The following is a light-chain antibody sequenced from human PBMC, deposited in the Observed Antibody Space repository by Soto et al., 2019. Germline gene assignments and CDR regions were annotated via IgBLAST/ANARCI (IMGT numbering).Light chain of an antibody. CDR2: EVS. CDR1: SSDVGGYNY. J-gene: IGLJ2*01. CDR3: SSYTSISTVV. V-gene: IGLV2-14*01. Sequence: QSVLTQPASVSGSPGQSITISCTGTSSDVGGYNYVSWYQHHPGKAPKLMIYEVSNRPSGISDRFSGSKSGNTASLTISGLQAEDEADYYCSSYTSISTVVFGGGTQLTVL.